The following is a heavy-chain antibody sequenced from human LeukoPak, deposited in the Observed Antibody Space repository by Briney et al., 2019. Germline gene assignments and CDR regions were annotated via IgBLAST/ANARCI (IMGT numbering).Heavy chain of an antibody. CDR1: GDSISSSSYY. V-gene: IGHV4-39*01. CDR3: LGELFFHQFDY. CDR2: IYYSGST. D-gene: IGHD3-10*01. J-gene: IGHJ4*02. Sequence: PSETLSLTCTVSGDSISSSSYYWGWIRHPPGKGLECIGSIYYSGSTYYNPSLKSRVTLSVDTSKNQFSLKLSSVTAADTAVYYCLGELFFHQFDYWGQGTLVTVSS.